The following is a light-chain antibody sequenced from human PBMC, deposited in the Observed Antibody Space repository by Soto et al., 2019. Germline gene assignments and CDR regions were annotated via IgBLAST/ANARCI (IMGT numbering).Light chain of an antibody. CDR3: SSYTCSSTVL. J-gene: IGLJ2*01. CDR2: EVS. Sequence: QSALTQPASVSGSPGQSITISCTGTSSDVGGYNSVSWYQQHPGIAPKLMIYEVSHRPSGASNRFSGSKSGNTASLTISGLQAEDEADYFCSSYTCSSTVLFGGGTNVTVL. V-gene: IGLV2-14*01. CDR1: SSDVGGYNS.